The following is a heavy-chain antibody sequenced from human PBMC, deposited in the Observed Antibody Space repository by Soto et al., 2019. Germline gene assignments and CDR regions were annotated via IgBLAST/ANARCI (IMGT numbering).Heavy chain of an antibody. J-gene: IGHJ4*02. CDR1: GDSISSRTIY. V-gene: IGHV4-39*01. CDR2: IYYSGST. D-gene: IGHD1-26*01. CDR3: ARLTWDRYFDY. Sequence: QLQLQESGPGLVKPSETLSLTCTVSGDSISSRTIYWGWIRQPPGKGLEWIGSIYYSGSTYYNPSLKSRVTLAVDTSKNQFSLKLSSVTAADTAVYYCARLTWDRYFDYWGQGTLVTVSS.